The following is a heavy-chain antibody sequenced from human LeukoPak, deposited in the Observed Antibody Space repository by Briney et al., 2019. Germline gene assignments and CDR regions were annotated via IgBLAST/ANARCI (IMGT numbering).Heavy chain of an antibody. CDR3: ARAMVRYFDY. CDR2: ISSSGSTI. CDR1: GFTLSNAW. Sequence: GGSLRLSCAASGFTLSNAWMNWVRQAPGRGLEWVSYISSSGSTIYYADSVKGRFTMSRDNANNFLYLQLNSLRAEDTAVYYCARAMVRYFDYWGQGTLVTVSS. J-gene: IGHJ4*02. V-gene: IGHV3-48*04. D-gene: IGHD2-8*01.